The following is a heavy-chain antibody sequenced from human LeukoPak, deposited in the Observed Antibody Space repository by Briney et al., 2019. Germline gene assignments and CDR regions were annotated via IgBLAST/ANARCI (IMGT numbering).Heavy chain of an antibody. D-gene: IGHD6-13*01. CDR3: ARDLRQGAPYSSSWGD. Sequence: ASVKVSCKASGYTFTSYGISWVRQAPGQGLEWMGWISAYNGNTNYAQKLQGRVTMTTDTSTSTAYMELRSLRSDDTAVYYCARDLRQGAPYSSSWGDWGQGTLVTVSS. J-gene: IGHJ4*02. CDR2: ISAYNGNT. V-gene: IGHV1-18*01. CDR1: GYTFTSYG.